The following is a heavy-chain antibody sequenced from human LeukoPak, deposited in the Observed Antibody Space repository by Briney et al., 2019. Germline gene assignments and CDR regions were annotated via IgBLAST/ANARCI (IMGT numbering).Heavy chain of an antibody. CDR3: CRPMTALPVRGAFDL. J-gene: IGHJ3*01. Sequence: ASVTVSCKASDYTFTSYAINWVRQAPRQGLEWMGRFSVATTTYAKHLQDRVTLTTDTSTNTAYLEVRSLRADDTAGYYCCRPMTALPVRGAFDLWGQGTMVTVAS. CDR1: DYTFTSYA. CDR2: FSVATT. V-gene: IGHV1-18*04. D-gene: IGHD3-22*01.